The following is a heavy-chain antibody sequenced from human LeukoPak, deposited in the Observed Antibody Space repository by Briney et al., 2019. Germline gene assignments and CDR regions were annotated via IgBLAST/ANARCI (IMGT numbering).Heavy chain of an antibody. CDR2: IIPIFGTA. CDR1: GGTFSSYA. D-gene: IGHD6-13*01. V-gene: IGHV1-69*13. Sequence: SVKVSCKASGGTFSSYAISWVRQAPGQGLEGMGGIIPIFGTANYAQKFQGRVTITADESTSTAYMELSSLRSEDTAVYYCASLGIAAAGIDYWGQGTLVTVSS. J-gene: IGHJ4*02. CDR3: ASLGIAAAGIDY.